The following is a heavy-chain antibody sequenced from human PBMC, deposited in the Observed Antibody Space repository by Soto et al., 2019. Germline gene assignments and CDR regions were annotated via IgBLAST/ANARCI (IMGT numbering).Heavy chain of an antibody. CDR3: ARTPQILYFYYYYGMDV. V-gene: IGHV4-34*01. J-gene: IGHJ6*02. CDR1: GGSFSGYY. D-gene: IGHD3-10*01. Sequence: KPSETLSLTCAAYGGSFSGYYWSWIRQPPGKGLEWIGEINHSGSTNYNPSLKSRVTISVDTSKNQLSLKLSSVTAADTAVYYCARTPQILYFYYYYGMDVWGQGTTVTVSS. CDR2: INHSGST.